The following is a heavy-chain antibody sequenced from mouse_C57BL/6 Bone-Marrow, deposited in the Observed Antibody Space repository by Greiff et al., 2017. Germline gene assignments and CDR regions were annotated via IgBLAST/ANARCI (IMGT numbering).Heavy chain of an antibody. CDR3: ARTSMDS. CDR2: ITPSTGGT. CDR1: GYSFTGYY. V-gene: IGHV1-42*01. Sequence: EVKVVESGPELVKPGASVQISCTASGYSFTGYYMNWVKQSPEKSLEWIGEITPSTGGTTYTQKFKAKATLTVDTSSSTDYMQLKSLTSDDSAVYYRARTSMDSWGQGNSVTVSS. J-gene: IGHJ4*01.